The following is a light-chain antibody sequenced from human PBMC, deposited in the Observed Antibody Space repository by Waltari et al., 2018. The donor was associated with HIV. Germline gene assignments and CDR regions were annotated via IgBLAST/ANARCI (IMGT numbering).Light chain of an antibody. CDR3: QQYYTFPRT. V-gene: IGKV1D-16*01. CDR2: GAS. CDR1: QTVRSS. J-gene: IGKJ1*01. Sequence: DIQITQSPPSPSASVGQRVTITCRASQTVRSSLAWYQQRPGKAPKSLVYGASKLQTEVPSRFSAGGSGTNFSLTISSLKPEDFATYICQQYYTFPRTFGRGTRVDMK.